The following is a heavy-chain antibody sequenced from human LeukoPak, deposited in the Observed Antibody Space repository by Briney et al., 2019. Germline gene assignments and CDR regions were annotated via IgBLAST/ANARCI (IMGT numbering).Heavy chain of an antibody. V-gene: IGHV4-39*01. CDR2: IYYSGST. CDR3: ARPIHFPS. CDR1: GGSISSSSYY. J-gene: IGHJ4*02. Sequence: SETLSLTCTVSGGSISSSSYYWGWIRHPPGKGLEWIGSIYYSGSTYYNPSLKSRVTISVDTSKNQFSLKLSSVTAADTAVYYCARPIHFPSWGQGTLVTVSS.